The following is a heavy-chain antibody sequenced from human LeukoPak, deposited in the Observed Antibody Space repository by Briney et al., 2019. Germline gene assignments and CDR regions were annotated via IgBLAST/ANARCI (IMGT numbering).Heavy chain of an antibody. CDR1: GYTFTSYA. D-gene: IGHD3-22*01. V-gene: IGHV7-4-1*02. Sequence: ASVTVSCKASGYTFTSYAMNWVRQAPGQGLEWIGWINTNTGNPTYAQGFTGRFVFSLDTSVNTAYLQISSLKAEDTAVYYCARQAYFDSSAYMSGGYWGQGTLVTVSS. J-gene: IGHJ4*02. CDR2: INTNTGNP. CDR3: ARQAYFDSSAYMSGGY.